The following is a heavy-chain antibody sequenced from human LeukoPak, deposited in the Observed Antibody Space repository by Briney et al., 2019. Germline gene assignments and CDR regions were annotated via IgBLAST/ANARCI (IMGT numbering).Heavy chain of an antibody. J-gene: IGHJ3*02. V-gene: IGHV3-48*01. CDR2: IGSSSSTI. D-gene: IGHD1-1*01. CDR3: ARLRSNWNADAFDI. Sequence: GGSLRLSCAASGFTFSSNNMNWVRQAPGKGLEWVSYIGSSSSTIYYADSVKGRFTISRDNAKNSLYLQMNSLRAEDTAVYYCARLRSNWNADAFDIWGQGTMVTVSS. CDR1: GFTFSSNN.